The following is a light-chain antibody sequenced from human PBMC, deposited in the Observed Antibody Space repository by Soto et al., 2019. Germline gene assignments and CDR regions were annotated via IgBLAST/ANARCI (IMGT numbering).Light chain of an antibody. CDR1: QSVSSSY. V-gene: IGKV3-20*01. CDR2: GAS. Sequence: EIVLTQSPGTLSLSPGERATLSCRASQSVSSSYLAWYQQKPGQAPRLLIYGASSRATGIPDRFSGSGSGTDFTLTISRLEPEDFAVYYRQQYGSSPWTFXQGTKVDIK. J-gene: IGKJ1*01. CDR3: QQYGSSPWT.